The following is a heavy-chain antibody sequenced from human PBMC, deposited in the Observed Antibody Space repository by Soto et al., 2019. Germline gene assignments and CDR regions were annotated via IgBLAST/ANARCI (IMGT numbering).Heavy chain of an antibody. D-gene: IGHD6-19*01. V-gene: IGHV4-34*01. CDR3: ARGGLQWLVLFDY. Sequence: QVQLQQWGAGLLKPSETLSLTCAVYGGSFSGYYWSWIRQPPGKGLEWIGESNHSGSTNYNPSLKSRVTISVDTSKNQFSLKLSSVTAADTAVYYCARGGLQWLVLFDYWGQGTLVTVSS. CDR1: GGSFSGYY. J-gene: IGHJ4*02. CDR2: SNHSGST.